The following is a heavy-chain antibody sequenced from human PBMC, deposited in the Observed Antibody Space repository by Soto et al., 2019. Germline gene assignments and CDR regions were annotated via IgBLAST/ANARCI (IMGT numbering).Heavy chain of an antibody. CDR1: GLTFSSYG. J-gene: IGHJ1*01. V-gene: IGHV3-23*01. CDR3: AKDRRAGGNYGFYSEF. CDR2: SRATRAGT. Sequence: EVQLLESGGGLVQPGGSLRLSCAASGLTFSSYGMTWVRQAPGKGLEWVSFSRATRAGTYYADSVKCRFTISRDNSKNTLYLQMTSLRADDTAVYYCAKDRRAGGNYGFYSEFCGQGALVIVSS. D-gene: IGHD1-7*01.